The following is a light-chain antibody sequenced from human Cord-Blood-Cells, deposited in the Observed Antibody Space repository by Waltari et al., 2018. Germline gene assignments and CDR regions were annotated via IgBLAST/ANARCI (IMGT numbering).Light chain of an antibody. V-gene: IGLV1-44*01. CDR2: SNN. CDR3: AAWDDSLNGWV. CDR1: SSNIGSNT. J-gene: IGLJ3*02. Sequence: QSVLTQPPSASGTPGQRVTISCSGSSSNIGSNTGNWYQQLPGTAPKPLLYSNNQRPSGVPDRFSGSKSGTSASLAISGLQSEDEADYYCAAWDDSLNGWVFGGGTKLTVL.